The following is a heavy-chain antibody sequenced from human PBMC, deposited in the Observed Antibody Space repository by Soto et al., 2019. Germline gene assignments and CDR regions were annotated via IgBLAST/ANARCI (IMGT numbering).Heavy chain of an antibody. D-gene: IGHD6-19*01. CDR2: IYHSGST. V-gene: IGHV4-30-2*01. CDR3: ARIHWAQSSLDY. Sequence: SETLSLTCAVSGGSISSGGYSWSWIRQPPGKGLEWIGYIYHSGSTYYNPSLKSRLTLSVDSSQTQFSLKLTSVTAADSAFYYCARIHWAQSSLDYWGRGILVTVSS. J-gene: IGHJ4*02. CDR1: GGSISSGGYS.